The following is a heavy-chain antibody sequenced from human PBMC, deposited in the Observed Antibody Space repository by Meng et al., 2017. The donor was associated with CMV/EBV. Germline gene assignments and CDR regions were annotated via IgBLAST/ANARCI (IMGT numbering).Heavy chain of an antibody. CDR1: GYTFTSYY. D-gene: IGHD3-22*01. V-gene: IGHV1-46*01. CDR3: AREISSGYYRTQYLMDV. Sequence: ASVKVSCKASGYTFTSYYMHWVRQAPGQGLEWMGIINPSGGSTSYAQKFQGRVTMTRDTSTSTVYMELGSLRSEDTAVYYCAREISSGYYRTQYLMDVWGQGTTVTVSS. J-gene: IGHJ6*02. CDR2: INPSGGST.